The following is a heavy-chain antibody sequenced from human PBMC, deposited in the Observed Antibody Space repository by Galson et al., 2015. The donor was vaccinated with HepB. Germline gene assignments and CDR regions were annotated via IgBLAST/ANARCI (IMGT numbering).Heavy chain of an antibody. D-gene: IGHD3-16*01. V-gene: IGHV5-51*01. CDR1: GYRFSNYW. CDR3: ARRSFSYVDY. J-gene: IGHJ4*02. Sequence: QSGAEVKKPGESLKISCKASGYRFSNYWIGWVRQMPGKGLEWIGSIYPSDCDLRSSPSLQGQVTISVDKSVTTTYLQWDSLKASDSAMYYCARRSFSYVDYWGQGTLVTVSS. CDR2: IYPSDCDL.